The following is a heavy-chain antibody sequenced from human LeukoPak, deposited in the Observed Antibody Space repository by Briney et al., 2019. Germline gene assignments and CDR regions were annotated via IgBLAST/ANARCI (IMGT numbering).Heavy chain of an antibody. V-gene: IGHV3-21*01. J-gene: IGHJ4*02. Sequence: GGSLRLSCAASGFTFSSYGMNWVRQAPGKGLEWVSSISSSSSYIYYADSVKGRFTISRDNAKNSLYLQMNSLRAEDTAVYYCARVSLLRYFDWSPVPFDYWGQGTLVTVSS. CDR2: ISSSSSYI. D-gene: IGHD3-9*01. CDR1: GFTFSSYG. CDR3: ARVSLLRYFDWSPVPFDY.